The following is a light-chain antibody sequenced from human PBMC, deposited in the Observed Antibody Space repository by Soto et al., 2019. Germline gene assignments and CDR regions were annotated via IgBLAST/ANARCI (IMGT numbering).Light chain of an antibody. CDR3: QESYSSPACT. V-gene: IGKV1-39*01. CDR2: SAS. J-gene: IGKJ1*01. CDR1: QSISTY. Sequence: DIQTTQSPSSLSASVGDRVTISCRAAQSISTYLNWYQQKPGTAPRLLIYSASSVKAGVPPRFSGSGAGRDFTLTTRSMRAEDIATCVYQESYSSPACTFGQRTKVEIK.